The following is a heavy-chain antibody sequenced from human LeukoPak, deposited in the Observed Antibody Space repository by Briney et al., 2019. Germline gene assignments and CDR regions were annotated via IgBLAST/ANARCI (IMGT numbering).Heavy chain of an antibody. Sequence: SETLSLTCTVSGGSISSGSYYWSWIRQPAGKGLEWIGRIYTSGSTNYNPSLKSRVTISVDTSKNQFSLKLSSVTAADTAVYYCARSPGYSYGDFDYWGQGTLVTVSS. D-gene: IGHD5-18*01. CDR3: ARSPGYSYGDFDY. V-gene: IGHV4-61*02. J-gene: IGHJ4*02. CDR1: GGSISSGSYY. CDR2: IYTSGST.